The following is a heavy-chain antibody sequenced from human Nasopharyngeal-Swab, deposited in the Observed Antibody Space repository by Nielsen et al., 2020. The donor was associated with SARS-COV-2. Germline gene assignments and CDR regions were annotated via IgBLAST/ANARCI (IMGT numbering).Heavy chain of an antibody. CDR3: ATFRPYHTSDYYVDS. CDR1: GGSISSGGYY. D-gene: IGHD3-22*01. V-gene: IGHV4-31*11. J-gene: IGHJ4*02. CDR2: IYFTGST. Sequence: LRLSCAVSGGSISSGGYYWSWVRQHPGKGLEWIGYIYFTGSTYYNPSLKSRVTISMDKSKDHFSLRLSSVTAADTAVYYCATFRPYHTSDYYVDSWGLGTLVTVSS.